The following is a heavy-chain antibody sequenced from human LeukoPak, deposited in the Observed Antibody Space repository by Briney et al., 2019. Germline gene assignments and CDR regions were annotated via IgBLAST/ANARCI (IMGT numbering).Heavy chain of an antibody. D-gene: IGHD3-16*02. J-gene: IGHJ4*02. CDR1: GFIVSSNY. Sequence: GSLRLSCAGSGFIVSSNYMSWVRQAAGKGLEWVSVIYGSSRTYYADSVKGRFTISRDDSKNTLYLQMNSLKTEDTAVYYCTTDPSFRETTHGLVWGSYPYYFDYWGQGTLVTVSS. CDR3: TTDPSFRETTHGLVWGSYPYYFDY. CDR2: IYGSSRT. V-gene: IGHV3-66*01.